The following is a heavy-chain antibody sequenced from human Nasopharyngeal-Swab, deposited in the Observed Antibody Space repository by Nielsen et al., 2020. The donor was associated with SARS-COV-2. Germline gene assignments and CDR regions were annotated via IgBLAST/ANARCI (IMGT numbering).Heavy chain of an antibody. D-gene: IGHD5-12*01. CDR1: GYSFTSYW. CDR3: ARQEYSGYDHHYFDY. CDR2: IYPGDSDT. V-gene: IGHV5-51*01. Sequence: GEALKISCKGSGYSFTSYWIGWVRQMPGKGLEWMGIIYPGDSDTRYSPSFQGQVTISADKSISTAYLQWSSLKASDTAMYYCARQEYSGYDHHYFDYWGQGTLVTGSS. J-gene: IGHJ4*02.